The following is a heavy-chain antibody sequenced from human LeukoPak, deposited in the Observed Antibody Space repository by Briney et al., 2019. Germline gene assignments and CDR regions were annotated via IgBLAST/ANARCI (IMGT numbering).Heavy chain of an antibody. Sequence: SETLSLTCTVSGGSISSHYWSWIRQPPGKGLEWIGYIYTSGSTNYNPSLKSRVTISVDTSKNQFSLKLSSVTAADTAVYYCARLGGATDYWGQGTLVTVSS. CDR1: GGSISSHY. D-gene: IGHD1-26*01. CDR2: IYTSGST. J-gene: IGHJ4*02. CDR3: ARLGGATDY. V-gene: IGHV4-4*08.